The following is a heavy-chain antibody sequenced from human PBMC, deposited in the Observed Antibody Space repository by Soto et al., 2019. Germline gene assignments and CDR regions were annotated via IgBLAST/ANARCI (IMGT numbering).Heavy chain of an antibody. CDR2: INPNSGGT. Sequence: ASVKVSCKASGYTFTGYYMHWVRQAPGQGLEWMGWINPNSGGTNYAQKFQGWVTMTRDTSISTAYMELSRLRSDDTAVYYCARDGGYCTNGVCYLSFDYWGQGTLVTVSS. V-gene: IGHV1-2*04. CDR1: GYTFTGYY. D-gene: IGHD2-8*01. CDR3: ARDGGYCTNGVCYLSFDY. J-gene: IGHJ4*02.